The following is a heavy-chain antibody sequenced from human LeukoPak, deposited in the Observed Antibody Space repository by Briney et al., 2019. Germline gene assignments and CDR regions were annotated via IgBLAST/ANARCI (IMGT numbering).Heavy chain of an antibody. V-gene: IGHV4-4*07. CDR2: IYTSGST. CDR1: GGSISGYY. D-gene: IGHD2-2*01. Sequence: SETLSLTCTVSGGSISGYYWSWIRQPAGRGLEWIGRIYTSGSTNYNPSLKSRVTMSVDTSKNQFSLKLSSVTAADTAVYYCAGRNIVVAHGGFDPWGQGTLVTVSS. J-gene: IGHJ5*02. CDR3: AGRNIVVAHGGFDP.